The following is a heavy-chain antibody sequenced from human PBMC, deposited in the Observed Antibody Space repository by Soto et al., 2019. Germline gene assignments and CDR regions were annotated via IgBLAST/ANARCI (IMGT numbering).Heavy chain of an antibody. D-gene: IGHD4-17*01. J-gene: IGHJ4*02. CDR3: ARAMTTVTTIDY. Sequence: SETLSLTCTVSGGSISSYYWSWIRQPPGKGLEWIGYIYYSGSTNYNPSLKSRVTISVDTSKDQFSLKLSSVTAADTAVYYCARAMTTVTTIDYWGQGTLVTVSS. CDR1: GGSISSYY. V-gene: IGHV4-59*12. CDR2: IYYSGST.